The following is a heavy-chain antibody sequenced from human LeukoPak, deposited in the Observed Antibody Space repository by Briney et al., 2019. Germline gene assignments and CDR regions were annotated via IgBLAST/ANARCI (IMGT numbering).Heavy chain of an antibody. J-gene: IGHJ4*02. CDR1: GFSLNTSGVG. D-gene: IGHD2-15*01. CDR3: VHLTYPEGYCSGGSCYPTASYFDY. CDR2: IYWDDDK. Sequence: SGPTLVNPTQTLTLTCTFSGFSLNTSGVGVGWIRQPPGRALEWLALIYWDDDKSYRPSLKSRLTITKDTSKNQVVLTMAYMDPVDTATYYCVHLTYPEGYCSGGSCYPTASYFDYWGQGTLVTVSS. V-gene: IGHV2-5*02.